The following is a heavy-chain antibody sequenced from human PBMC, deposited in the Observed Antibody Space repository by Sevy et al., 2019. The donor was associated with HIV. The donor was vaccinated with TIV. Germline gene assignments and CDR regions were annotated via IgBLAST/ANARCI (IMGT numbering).Heavy chain of an antibody. CDR1: GFTFSSYG. D-gene: IGHD6-6*01. CDR2: IRYDGGNK. V-gene: IGHV3-30*02. CDR3: AKGSSYFDN. Sequence: GGSLRLSCAASGFTFSSYGMQWVRQAPGKGLEWVSFIRYDGGNKDYADSVKGRFTIFRDNSKNRLYLQMNSLRAEDTAVYYCAKGSSYFDNWGQGTLVTVSS. J-gene: IGHJ4*02.